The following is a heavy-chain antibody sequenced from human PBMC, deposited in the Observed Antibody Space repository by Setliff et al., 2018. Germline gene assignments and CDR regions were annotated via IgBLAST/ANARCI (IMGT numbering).Heavy chain of an antibody. V-gene: IGHV4-59*01. CDR1: GGSISSYY. CDR2: IYYSGST. D-gene: IGHD3-16*02. J-gene: IGHJ4*02. CDR3: ARESPLDDYVWGSYRSYYFDY. Sequence: SETLSLTCTVSGGSISSYYWSWIRQPPGKGLEWIGYIYYSGSTNYNPSLKSRVTISVDTSKNQFSLKLSSVTAADTAVYYCARESPLDDYVWGSYRSYYFDYWGQGTLVTVS.